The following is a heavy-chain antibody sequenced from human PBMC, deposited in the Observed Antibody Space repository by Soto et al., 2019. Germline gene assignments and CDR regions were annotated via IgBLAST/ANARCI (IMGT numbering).Heavy chain of an antibody. CDR3: ARVKLPRRGYFDP. D-gene: IGHD2-15*01. Sequence: QVQLQESGPGLVKPSETLSLTCTVSGGSVNGGSYYWSWIRQPPGKGLDWIGSVFYTGSATYYLSLKSRAPISADTSNNQFSLRLNSVTAADTAVYYCARVKLPRRGYFDPWGQGTLVAVSS. J-gene: IGHJ5*02. V-gene: IGHV4-61*01. CDR1: GGSVNGGSYY. CDR2: VFYTGSA.